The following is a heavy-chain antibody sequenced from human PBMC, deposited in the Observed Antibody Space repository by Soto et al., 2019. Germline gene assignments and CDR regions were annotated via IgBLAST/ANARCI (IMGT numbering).Heavy chain of an antibody. CDR1: GGTFSSYT. V-gene: IGHV1-69*02. D-gene: IGHD5-18*01. J-gene: IGHJ4*02. Sequence: QVQLVQSGAEVKKPGSSVKVSCKASGGTFSSYTISWVRQAPGQGLEWMGRIIPILGIANYAQKFQGRVTITADKSSSTAYMELSSLRSEDTGVYYGATVPRSGGGYSYVHWGQGTMVTVSS. CDR3: ATVPRSGGGYSYVH. CDR2: IIPILGIA.